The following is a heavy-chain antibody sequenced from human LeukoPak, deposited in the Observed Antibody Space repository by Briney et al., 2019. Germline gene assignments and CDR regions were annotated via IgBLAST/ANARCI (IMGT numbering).Heavy chain of an antibody. CDR2: IIPIFGTA. CDR1: GGTFSSYA. V-gene: IGHV1-69*05. Sequence: ASVKVSCKASGGTFSSYAISWVRQAPGQGLEWMGGIIPIFGTANYAQKFQGRVTITTDESTSTAYMELSSLRSEDTAVYYCARDLTFGAEFDYWGQGTLVTVSS. J-gene: IGHJ4*02. CDR3: ARDLTFGAEFDY. D-gene: IGHD3-3*01.